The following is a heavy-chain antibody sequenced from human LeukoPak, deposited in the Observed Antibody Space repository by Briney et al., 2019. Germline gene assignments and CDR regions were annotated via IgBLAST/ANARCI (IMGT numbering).Heavy chain of an antibody. J-gene: IGHJ4*02. CDR3: GRLNWNYADY. CDR2: IKEDGSEK. V-gene: IGHV3-7*01. CDR1: GFTFSHHW. D-gene: IGHD3-3*01. Sequence: PGGSLRLSCTASGFTFSHHWMTWARQAPGKGLEWVANIKEDGSEKDYVDSVKGRSTISRDNGKNSLYLQMNSLRGEDTAVYYCGRLNWNYADYWGKGTLVTVST.